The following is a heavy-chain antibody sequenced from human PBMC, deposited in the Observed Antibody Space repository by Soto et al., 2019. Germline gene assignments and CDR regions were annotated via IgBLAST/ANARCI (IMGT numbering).Heavy chain of an antibody. CDR2: IYYSGST. V-gene: IGHV4-59*01. D-gene: IGHD3-3*01. CDR1: GGARVCIS. CDR3: ARDHRSGYYDFWSGSIISGNCFDP. Sequence: IGRVSGGARVCISLGSVPQQQGKGLEWIGYIYYSGSTNYNPSLKSRVTISVDTSKNQFSLKLSSVTAADTAVYYCARDHRSGYYDFWSGSIISGNCFDPCGQATLVTLSS. J-gene: IGHJ5*02.